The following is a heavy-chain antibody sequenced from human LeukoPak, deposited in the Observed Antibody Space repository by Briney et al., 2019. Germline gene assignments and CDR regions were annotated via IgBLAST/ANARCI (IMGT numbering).Heavy chain of an antibody. CDR1: GFTFSSYG. V-gene: IGHV3-33*06. CDR2: IWYDGSNK. J-gene: IGHJ4*02. Sequence: GRSLSLSCAASGFTFSSYGMHWVRQAPGKGLEWVAVIWYDGSNKYYADSVKGQFTISRDNSKNTLYLQMNSLRAEDTAAYYCAKESSDYDSSGYYRYFDYWGQGTLVTVSS. CDR3: AKESSDYDSSGYYRYFDY. D-gene: IGHD3-22*01.